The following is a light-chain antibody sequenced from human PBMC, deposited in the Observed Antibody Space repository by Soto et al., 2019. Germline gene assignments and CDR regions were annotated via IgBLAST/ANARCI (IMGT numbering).Light chain of an antibody. CDR2: DVS. Sequence: QSALTQSASVSGSPGQSITISCTGTSSDVGGYNYVSWYQQQPGKAPKLIIYDVSNRPSGVSTRFSGSKSGNTASLTISGLQAEDEDDYSCSSYTSTSSWVFGGGTKLTVL. J-gene: IGLJ3*02. CDR3: SSYTSTSSWV. V-gene: IGLV2-14*01. CDR1: SSDVGGYNY.